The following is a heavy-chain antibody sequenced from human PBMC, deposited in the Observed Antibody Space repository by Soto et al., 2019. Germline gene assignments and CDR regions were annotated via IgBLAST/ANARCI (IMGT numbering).Heavy chain of an antibody. V-gene: IGHV3-33*01. D-gene: IGHD6-13*01. Sequence: QVQLVESGGGVVQPGRSLRLSCAASGFTCSNYGMHWVRPAPGQGLEWVAVIWYAGSTKYYADSVKGRFTVSRDNSKNTLYLQMNRQIAEDTAVYYCAVARYSSSCYVYYGMEVWGQGTRVTVSS. J-gene: IGHJ6*02. CDR1: GFTCSNYG. CDR3: AVARYSSSCYVYYGMEV. CDR2: IWYAGSTK.